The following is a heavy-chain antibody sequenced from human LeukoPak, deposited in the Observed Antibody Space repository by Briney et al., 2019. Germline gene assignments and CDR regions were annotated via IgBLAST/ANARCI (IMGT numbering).Heavy chain of an antibody. V-gene: IGHV4-59*01. CDR3: ARSPDSDRLDY. J-gene: IGHJ4*02. D-gene: IGHD3-22*01. CDR2: IYYSGST. Sequence: PSETLSLTCTVSGGSISSYYWSWIRQPPGKGLEWIGYIYYSGSTNYNPSLKSRVTISVDTSKNQFSLKLSSVTAADMAVYYCARSPDSDRLDYWGQGTLVTVSS. CDR1: GGSISSYY.